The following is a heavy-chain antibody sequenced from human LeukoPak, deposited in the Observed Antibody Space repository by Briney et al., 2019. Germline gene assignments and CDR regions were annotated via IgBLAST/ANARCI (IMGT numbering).Heavy chain of an antibody. J-gene: IGHJ4*02. CDR2: ISSSSSYT. Sequence: GGSLRLSCAASGFTFSDYYMSWIRQASGKGLEWVSYISSSSSYTDYADSVKGRFTISRDNAKNSLYLQMNSLRAEDTAVYYCARAPYNWNIDYWGQGTLVTVSS. CDR1: GFTFSDYY. V-gene: IGHV3-11*06. D-gene: IGHD1-20*01. CDR3: ARAPYNWNIDY.